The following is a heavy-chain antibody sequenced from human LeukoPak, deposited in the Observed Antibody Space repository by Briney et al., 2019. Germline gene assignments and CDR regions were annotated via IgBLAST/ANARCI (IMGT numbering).Heavy chain of an antibody. CDR3: AKEEYSHTTNYFDN. V-gene: IGHV3-43*02. CDR2: ISGDGGST. D-gene: IGHD2-8*01. J-gene: IGHJ4*02. CDR1: GFIFDDYA. Sequence: GGSLRLSCAASGFIFDDYAMDGVGPAPGRGGAGVSLISGDGGSTFADSVRGRFTISRDNSKNSLSLQMNSLTTEDTALYYCAKEEYSHTTNYFDNWGQGILVTVPS.